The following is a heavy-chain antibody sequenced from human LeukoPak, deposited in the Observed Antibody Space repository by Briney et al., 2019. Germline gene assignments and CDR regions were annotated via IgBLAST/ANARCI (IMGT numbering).Heavy chain of an antibody. CDR1: GGTFSSYA. J-gene: IGHJ6*04. V-gene: IGHV1-69*01. CDR3: ASLMGGYYGMDV. D-gene: IGHD3-16*01. Sequence: SSVKVSCKASGGTFSSYAISWVRQAPGQGLEWMGGIIPIFGTANYAQKFRGRVTITADESTSTAYMELSSLRSEDTAVYYCASLMGGYYGMDVWGKGTTVTVSS. CDR2: IIPIFGTA.